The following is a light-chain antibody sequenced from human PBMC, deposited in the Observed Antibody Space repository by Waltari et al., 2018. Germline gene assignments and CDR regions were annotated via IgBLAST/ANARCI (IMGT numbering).Light chain of an antibody. CDR2: WAS. CDR3: QHYYSSPLT. CDR1: QRVLNSSNNKNY. Sequence: DIVMTQSPDSLAVSLGERATINCKSSQRVLNSSNNKNYLAWYQQKPGQPPKLLIYWASTRESGVPDRFSGSGSGTDFTLTISSLHAEDVAVYYCQHYYSSPLTFGGGTKVEIK. J-gene: IGKJ4*01. V-gene: IGKV4-1*01.